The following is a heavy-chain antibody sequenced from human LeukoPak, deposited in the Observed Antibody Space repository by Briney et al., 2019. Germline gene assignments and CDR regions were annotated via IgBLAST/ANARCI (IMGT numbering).Heavy chain of an antibody. CDR3: ARAPGGYGSGSRGAFDI. Sequence: SETLSLTCSVSGGSISSYYWSWIRQPPGKGLEWIGYIYYRGSTNYNPSLNSRLTISVDTSKNQSSLKLSSVTAADTAVYYCARAPGGYGSGSRGAFDIWGQGTMVTVSS. J-gene: IGHJ3*02. D-gene: IGHD3-10*01. V-gene: IGHV4-59*01. CDR1: GGSISSYY. CDR2: IYYRGST.